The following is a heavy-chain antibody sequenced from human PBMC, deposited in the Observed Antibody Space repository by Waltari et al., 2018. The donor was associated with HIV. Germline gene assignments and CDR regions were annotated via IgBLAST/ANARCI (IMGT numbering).Heavy chain of an antibody. D-gene: IGHD3-22*01. CDR1: GFTISLYA. CDR2: ISGRAGST. Sequence: EVQLLESGGGLVQPGESLSLCCAASGFTISLYALSWVRQTPGKGLEWVSVISGRAGSTFYADSVKGRFTISRDNSMNTLYLQMNSLRVEDTAVYYCAKEEAWFYSDSSGYTWGQGTLVTVSS. CDR3: AKEEAWFYSDSSGYT. J-gene: IGHJ5*02. V-gene: IGHV3-23*01.